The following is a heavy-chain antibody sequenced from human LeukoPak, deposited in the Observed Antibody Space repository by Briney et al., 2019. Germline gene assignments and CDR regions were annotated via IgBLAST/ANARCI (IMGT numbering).Heavy chain of an antibody. CDR2: ISYDGSNK. J-gene: IGHJ6*03. Sequence: PGGSLRLSCAASGFTFSSYAMHWVRQAPGKGLEWVAVISYDGSNKYYADSVKGRFTISRDNSKNTLYLQMNSLRAEDTAVYYCARDGDSSGYSVYYYYMDVWGKGTTVTVSS. CDR3: ARDGDSSGYSVYYYYMDV. V-gene: IGHV3-30*04. CDR1: GFTFSSYA. D-gene: IGHD3-22*01.